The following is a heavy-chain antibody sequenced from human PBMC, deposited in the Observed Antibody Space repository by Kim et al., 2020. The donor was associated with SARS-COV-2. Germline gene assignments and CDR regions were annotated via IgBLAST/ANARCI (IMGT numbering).Heavy chain of an antibody. V-gene: IGHV1-69*13. D-gene: IGHD3-16*01. J-gene: IGHJ4*02. Sequence: SVKVSCKASGGTFSNYPISWVRQAPGQGLEWMGGIIPIFGTANYAQKFQGRVTITADESTSTAYMELISLRSEDSAVYYCARGWSPGGDVSGSYFVYWGQGTLVTVSS. CDR1: GGTFSNYP. CDR2: IIPIFGTA. CDR3: ARGWSPGGDVSGSYFVY.